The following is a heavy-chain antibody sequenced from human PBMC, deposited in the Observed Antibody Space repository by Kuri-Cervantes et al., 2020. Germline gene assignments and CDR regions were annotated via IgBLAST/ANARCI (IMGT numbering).Heavy chain of an antibody. D-gene: IGHD6-13*01. J-gene: IGHJ6*03. V-gene: IGHV4-4*07. CDR3: ARVTRIAAAGTGLYYYYYYMDV. CDR1: GASISSKY. CDR2: IYTSGDT. Sequence: SQTLSLTCAVSGASISSKYWSWIRQPAGKGLEWIGLIYTSGDTDYNPSLRSRLTISVDTSKKRFSLKMSSVTAADTAVYYCARVTRIAAAGTGLYYYYYYMDVWGKGTTVTVSS.